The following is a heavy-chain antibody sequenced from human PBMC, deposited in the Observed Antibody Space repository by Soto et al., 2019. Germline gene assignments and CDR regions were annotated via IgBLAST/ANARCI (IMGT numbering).Heavy chain of an antibody. CDR1: GDSVSTISAT. D-gene: IGHD3-16*02. CDR3: TRLIGNSWLDS. V-gene: IGHV6-1*01. J-gene: IGHJ5*01. Sequence: QVQLQQSGPGLVKPSQTLSLTCAISGDSVSTISATWDWIRQSPSRGLEWLGRTYYRSKWEIDYAVSLRGRITIIPDTANNPLSLQLSSVTPDDTAVYYCTRLIGNSWLDSWGQGILVTVSS. CDR2: TYYRSKWEI.